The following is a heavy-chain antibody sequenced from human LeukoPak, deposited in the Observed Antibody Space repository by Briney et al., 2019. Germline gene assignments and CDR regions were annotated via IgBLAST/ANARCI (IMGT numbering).Heavy chain of an antibody. CDR1: GGSFSGYY. V-gene: IGHV4-34*01. Sequence: SETLSLTCAVYGGSFSGYYWSWIRQPPGKGLEWIGEINHSGSTNYNPSLKRRVTISVDTSKNQFSLKLSSVTAADTAVYYCARGGFYYYGSGSYYRNLYYFDYWGQGTLVTVSS. CDR2: INHSGST. D-gene: IGHD3-10*01. J-gene: IGHJ4*02. CDR3: ARGGFYYYGSGSYYRNLYYFDY.